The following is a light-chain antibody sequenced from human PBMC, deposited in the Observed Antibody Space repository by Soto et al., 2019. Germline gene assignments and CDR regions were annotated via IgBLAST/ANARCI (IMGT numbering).Light chain of an antibody. CDR1: TSNIGKTF. V-gene: IGLV1-47*01. J-gene: IGLJ1*01. CDR2: RNT. CDR3: ASWDNTLSGYV. Sequence: QSVLTQPPSASGTPGQTVNISCSGSTSNIGKTFVYWYQHFPGAAPKLLIYRNTLRPSGVPDRFSAYKSGTSTSLAISGLRSEDEADYYCASWDNTLSGYVFGNGTKVTVL.